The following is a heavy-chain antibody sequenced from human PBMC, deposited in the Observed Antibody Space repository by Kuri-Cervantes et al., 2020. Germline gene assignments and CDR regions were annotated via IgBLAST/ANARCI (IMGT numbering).Heavy chain of an antibody. CDR3: ARWGDTAMVREYYFDY. J-gene: IGHJ4*02. V-gene: IGHV3-9*01. CDR2: ISWNSGSI. D-gene: IGHD5-18*01. Sequence: GGSLRLSCAASGFTFDDYAMHWVRQAPGKGLEWVSGISWNSGSIGYADSVKGRFTISRDNAKNSLYLQMNSLRAEDTALYYCARWGDTAMVREYYFDYWGQGTLVTVSS. CDR1: GFTFDDYA.